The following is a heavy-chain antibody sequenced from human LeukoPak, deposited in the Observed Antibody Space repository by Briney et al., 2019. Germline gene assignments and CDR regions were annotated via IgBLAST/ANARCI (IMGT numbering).Heavy chain of an antibody. CDR1: GGSISSGTYY. CDR2: IYDSGST. CDR3: ARHTARYCGGDCGFDF. Sequence: SETLSLTCTVSGGSISSGTYYWGWIRQPPGKGLEWIGSIYDSGSTYYNPSLKSRVTISVDTSKNQFSLKLSSVTAADTAVYSCARHTARYCGGDCGFDFWGQGTLVTVSS. J-gene: IGHJ4*02. D-gene: IGHD2-21*02. V-gene: IGHV4-39*01.